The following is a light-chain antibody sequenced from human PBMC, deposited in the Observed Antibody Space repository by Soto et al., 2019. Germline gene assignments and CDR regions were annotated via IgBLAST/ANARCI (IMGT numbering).Light chain of an antibody. Sequence: DIQMTQSPSSPSASVGDRITITCRASQNIDKYLNWYQQKPGKVPQFLIYATSSLRSGVPSRFSGSGSGTDFTLTITNLQPEDSATYFCQQSFSAPLTCGPGTKVNI. V-gene: IGKV1-39*01. J-gene: IGKJ3*01. CDR2: ATS. CDR3: QQSFSAPLT. CDR1: QNIDKY.